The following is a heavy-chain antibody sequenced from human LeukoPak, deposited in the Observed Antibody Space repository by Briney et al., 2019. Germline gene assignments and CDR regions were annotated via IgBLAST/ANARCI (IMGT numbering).Heavy chain of an antibody. CDR1: GGTFSGYT. Sequence: GASVKVSCKASGGTFSGYTISWVRQAPGQGLEWMGRIIPIRGIANYAQKFQGRVTITADKSTSTAYMEQSSLRSEDTAVYYCARGNDFWSGYLGDYYYMDVWGKGTTATVSS. CDR2: IIPIRGIA. J-gene: IGHJ6*03. CDR3: ARGNDFWSGYLGDYYYMDV. V-gene: IGHV1-69*02. D-gene: IGHD3-3*01.